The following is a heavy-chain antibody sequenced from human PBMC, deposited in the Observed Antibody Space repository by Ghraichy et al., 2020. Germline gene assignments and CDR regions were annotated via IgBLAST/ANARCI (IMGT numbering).Heavy chain of an antibody. CDR2: IEGDGKT. CDR1: GGSFSNFL. CDR3: VRDAQATGSWVEFDP. Sequence: SETLSLTCTISGGSFSNFLWNWIRQPPGKELEWIGYIEGDGKTKYNPSLQTRITISVDTSKNQFSLHLRSVTAADTAIYYCVRDAQATGSWVEFDPWGQGILVTVSP. D-gene: IGHD6-13*01. V-gene: IGHV4-59*01. J-gene: IGHJ5*02.